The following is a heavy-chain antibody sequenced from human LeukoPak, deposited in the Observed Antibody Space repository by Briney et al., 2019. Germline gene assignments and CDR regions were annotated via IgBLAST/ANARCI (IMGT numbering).Heavy chain of an antibody. V-gene: IGHV3-53*04. D-gene: IGHD6-13*01. CDR2: IYSGGST. Sequence: PGGSLRLSCAASGFTVSSNYMSWVRQAPGKGLEWVSVIYSGGSTYYADSVKGRFTISRHNSKNTLYLQMNSLRAEDTAVYYCARVANIAAAGYYYYGMDVRGQGTTVTVSS. CDR1: GFTVSSNY. CDR3: ARVANIAAAGYYYYGMDV. J-gene: IGHJ6*02.